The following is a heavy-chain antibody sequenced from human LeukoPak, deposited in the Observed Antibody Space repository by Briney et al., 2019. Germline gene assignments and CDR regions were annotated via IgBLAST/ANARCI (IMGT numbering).Heavy chain of an antibody. Sequence: PGGSLRLSCAASGFTISTYGMSWLRQAPGKGLEWVSSISGGTTYYADSVKGRFTISRDNSKNTVSLQMNSLRAEDTAVYYCAKSVYHSGNYWGQGTLVTVSS. J-gene: IGHJ4*02. D-gene: IGHD3-10*01. CDR1: GFTISTYG. CDR2: ISGGTT. CDR3: AKSVYHSGNY. V-gene: IGHV3-23*01.